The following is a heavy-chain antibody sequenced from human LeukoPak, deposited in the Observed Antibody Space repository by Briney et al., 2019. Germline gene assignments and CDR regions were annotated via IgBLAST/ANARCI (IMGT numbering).Heavy chain of an antibody. V-gene: IGHV3-53*01. CDR3: ARAGLQCEGFDY. J-gene: IGHJ4*02. CDR2: IYSGGST. D-gene: IGHD5-24*01. CDR1: GFTVSSNY. Sequence: GGSLRLYCAASGFTVSSNYMSWLRQAPGKGLEWVSVIYSGGSTYYADSVKGRFTISRDNSKNTLYLQMNSLRAEDTAVYYCARAGLQCEGFDYWGQGTLVTVSS.